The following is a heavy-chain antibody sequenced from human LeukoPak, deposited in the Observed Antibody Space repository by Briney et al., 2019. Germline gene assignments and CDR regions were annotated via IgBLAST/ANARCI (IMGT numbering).Heavy chain of an antibody. Sequence: APVTVSCKVSGYTLTELSMHWVRQAPGKGLEWMGWVNPNSGNTGYAQKFQGRVTMTRNTSISTAYMELSSLRSEDTAVYFCARKGPANYYYYYMDVWGKGTTVTVSS. J-gene: IGHJ6*03. CDR3: ARKGPANYYYYYMDV. CDR2: VNPNSGNT. CDR1: GYTLTELS. D-gene: IGHD2-2*01. V-gene: IGHV1-8*01.